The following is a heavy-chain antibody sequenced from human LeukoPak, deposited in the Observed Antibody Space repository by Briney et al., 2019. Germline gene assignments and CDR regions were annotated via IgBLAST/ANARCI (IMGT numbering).Heavy chain of an antibody. CDR3: ARVGTYYYYDSSGYPFDY. CDR1: GYTFTGYY. J-gene: IGHJ4*02. Sequence: GASVKVSCKASGYTFTGYYMHWVRQAPGQGLEWMGWINPNSGGTNYAQKFQGRVTMTRDTSISTAYMELSRLRSDDTAVYYCARVGTYYYYDSSGYPFDYWGQGTLVTVSS. V-gene: IGHV1-2*02. D-gene: IGHD3-22*01. CDR2: INPNSGGT.